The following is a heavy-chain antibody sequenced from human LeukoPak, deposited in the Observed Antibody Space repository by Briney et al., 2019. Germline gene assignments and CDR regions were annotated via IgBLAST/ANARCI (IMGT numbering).Heavy chain of an antibody. CDR2: ISGSGGST. CDR1: GFTFSSYA. V-gene: IGHV3-23*01. CDR3: AKIPSPFYDFWSGFDY. D-gene: IGHD3-3*01. J-gene: IGHJ4*02. Sequence: GSLRLSCAASGFTFSSYAMSWVRQAPGKGLEWVSAISGSGGSTYYADSVKGRFTISRDNSKNTLYLQMNSLRAEDTAVYYCAKIPSPFYDFWSGFDYWGQGTLVTVSS.